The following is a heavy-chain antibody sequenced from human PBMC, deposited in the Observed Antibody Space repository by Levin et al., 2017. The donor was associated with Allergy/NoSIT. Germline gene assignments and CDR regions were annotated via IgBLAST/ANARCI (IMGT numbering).Heavy chain of an antibody. J-gene: IGHJ4*02. CDR3: AILTGYYYYFDY. CDR2: IYPGDSDT. CDR1: GYSFTSYW. D-gene: IGHD3-9*01. Sequence: AGGSLRLSCKGSGYSFTSYWIGWVRQMPGKGLEWMGIIYPGDSDTRYSPSFQGQVTISADKSISTAYLQWSSLKASDTAMYYCAILTGYYYYFDYWGQGTLVTVSS. V-gene: IGHV5-51*01.